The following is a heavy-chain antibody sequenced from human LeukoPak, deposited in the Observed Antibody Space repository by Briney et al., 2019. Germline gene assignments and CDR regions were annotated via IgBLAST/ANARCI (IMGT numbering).Heavy chain of an antibody. CDR2: IWYDGSNK. J-gene: IGHJ4*02. V-gene: IGHV3-33*06. CDR3: AKKNGDSSGYNYDY. D-gene: IGHD3-22*01. Sequence: GGSLRLSCAASGFTFSSYGMHWVRQAPGKGLEWVAVIWYDGSNKYYADSVKGRFTISRDNSKNTLYLQMNSLRAEDTAVYYCAKKNGDSSGYNYDYWGQGTLVTVSS. CDR1: GFTFSSYG.